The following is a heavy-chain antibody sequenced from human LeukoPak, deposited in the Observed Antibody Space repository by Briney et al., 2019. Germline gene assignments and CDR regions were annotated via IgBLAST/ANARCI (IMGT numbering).Heavy chain of an antibody. CDR1: GGSISSYY. CDR2: IYYSGST. D-gene: IGHD1-26*01. J-gene: IGHJ4*02. CDR3: ARVGHDSGTYLYYFDY. Sequence: SQALPLTCTVSGGSISSYYWSWIRQSPGKGLEWIGYIYYSGSTNYNPSLKSRVTISVDTSKNQFSLKLSSVTAADTAVYYCARVGHDSGTYLYYFDYWGQGTLVTVSS. V-gene: IGHV4-59*01.